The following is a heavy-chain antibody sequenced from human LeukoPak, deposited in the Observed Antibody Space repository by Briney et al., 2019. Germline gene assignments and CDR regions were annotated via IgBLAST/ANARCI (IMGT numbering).Heavy chain of an antibody. D-gene: IGHD2-2*01. V-gene: IGHV1-2*02. Sequence: GASVKVSCKASGYTFTGYYMHWVRQAPGQGLEWMGWINPNSGGTNYAQKFQGRVTTTRDTSISTAYMELSRLRSDDTAVYYCARERRDIVVVPAAIFDYWGQGTLVTVSS. CDR1: GYTFTGYY. CDR3: ARERRDIVVVPAAIFDY. CDR2: INPNSGGT. J-gene: IGHJ4*02.